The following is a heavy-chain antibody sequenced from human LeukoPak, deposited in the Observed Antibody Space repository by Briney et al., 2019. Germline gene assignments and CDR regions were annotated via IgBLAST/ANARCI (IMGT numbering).Heavy chain of an antibody. CDR3: AREYRIVGDPNWFDP. D-gene: IGHD1-26*01. CDR2: ISSSSSTI. CDR1: GFTFSSYS. V-gene: IGHV3-48*02. Sequence: GGSLRLSCAASGFTFSSYSMNWVRQAPGKGLEWVSYISSSSSTIYYADSVKGRFTISRDNAKNSLYLQMNSLRDEDTAVYYCAREYRIVGDPNWFDPWGQGTLVTVSS. J-gene: IGHJ5*02.